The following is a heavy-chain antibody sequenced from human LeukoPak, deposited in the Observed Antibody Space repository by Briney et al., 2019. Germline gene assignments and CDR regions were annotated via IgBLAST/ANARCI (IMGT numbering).Heavy chain of an antibody. J-gene: IGHJ4*02. D-gene: IGHD4-23*01. CDR3: ARERGTTVVRWDY. Sequence: PSETLSLTCTVSGGSISSGTYYWSWIRQPAGKGLEGIGRIYSSGTTNYNPSLNSRVTISLDTSKNQFSLRLSSVTAADTAVYYCARERGTTVVRWDYWGQGTQVTVSS. CDR2: IYSSGTT. CDR1: GGSISSGTYY. V-gene: IGHV4-61*02.